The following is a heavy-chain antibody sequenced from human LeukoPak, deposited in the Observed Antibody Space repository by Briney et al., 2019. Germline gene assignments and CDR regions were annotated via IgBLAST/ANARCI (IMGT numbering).Heavy chain of an antibody. CDR3: ARLDSGDYRGDAFDI. CDR2: INWNGGST. Sequence: GGSLRLSCAASGFTFDDYSMSWVRQAPGKGLEWVSGINWNGGSTGYADSVKGRFTISRDNAKNSLYLQMNSLRAEDTALYHCARLDSGDYRGDAFDIWGQGTMVTVSS. V-gene: IGHV3-20*01. J-gene: IGHJ3*02. CDR1: GFTFDDYS. D-gene: IGHD4-17*01.